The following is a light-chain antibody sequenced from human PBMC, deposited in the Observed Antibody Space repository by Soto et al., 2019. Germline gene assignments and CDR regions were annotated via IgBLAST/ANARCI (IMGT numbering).Light chain of an antibody. CDR3: QQYNSYSWT. J-gene: IGKJ1*01. CDR2: KAS. CDR1: QSISNW. Sequence: DIQMTQSPSTLSASVGDRVTITCRANQSISNWLAWYQKKPGKVPKLLIYKASNLDYGVPSRFSGSGSGTEFTLTISGLQPDDFATYYCQQYNSYSWTFGQGTKVEAK. V-gene: IGKV1-5*03.